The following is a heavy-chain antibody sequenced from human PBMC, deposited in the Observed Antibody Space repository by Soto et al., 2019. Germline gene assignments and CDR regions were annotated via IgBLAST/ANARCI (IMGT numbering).Heavy chain of an antibody. J-gene: IGHJ4*02. Sequence: EVQLVESGGGLVKPGGSLRLSCAASGFTFSSYSMNWVRQAPGKGLEWVSSISSSSSYIYYADSVKGRFTISRDNAKNSLYLQMNSLRAEDTAVYYCAMFAAGSAVAGTLWGQGTLVTVSS. CDR3: AMFAAGSAVAGTL. V-gene: IGHV3-21*01. CDR1: GFTFSSYS. CDR2: ISSSSSYI. D-gene: IGHD6-19*01.